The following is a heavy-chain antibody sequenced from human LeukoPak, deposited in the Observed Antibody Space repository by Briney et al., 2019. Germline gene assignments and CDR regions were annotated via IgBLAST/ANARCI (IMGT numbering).Heavy chain of an antibody. V-gene: IGHV4-4*02. Sequence: SETLSLTCAVSGGSITQNNYWSWVRQPPGKGLEWIGEVNLQGSTNYNPSLMRRVAISVDTSANHVSLQLTSVTAADTAVYYCAREGGPYRPLDYSGQGTLVTVSS. CDR2: VNLQGST. J-gene: IGHJ4*02. CDR1: GGSITQNNY. CDR3: AREGGPYRPLDY.